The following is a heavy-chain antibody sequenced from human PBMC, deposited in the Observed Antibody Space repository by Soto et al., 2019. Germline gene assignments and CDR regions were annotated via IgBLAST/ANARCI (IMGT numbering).Heavy chain of an antibody. CDR3: AREASSLGHFFDY. Sequence: ASVKVSCKASGYTFTGYYMHWVRQAPGQGLEWMGWINPNSGGTNYAQKFQGWVTMTRDTSISTAYMELSRLRSDDAAVYYCAREASSLGHFFDYWGQGTLVTVSS. V-gene: IGHV1-2*04. CDR2: INPNSGGT. J-gene: IGHJ4*02. CDR1: GYTFTGYY.